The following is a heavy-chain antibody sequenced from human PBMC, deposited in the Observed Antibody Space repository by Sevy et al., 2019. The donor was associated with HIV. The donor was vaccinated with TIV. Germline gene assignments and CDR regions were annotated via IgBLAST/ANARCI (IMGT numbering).Heavy chain of an antibody. CDR2: IYYGGST. V-gene: IGHV4-30-2*01. CDR3: ARGAPSRRLAFDI. CDR1: GGSISSEGYS. D-gene: IGHD6-25*01. J-gene: IGHJ3*02. Sequence: SETLSLTCDVSGGSISSEGYSWSWLRLPPGKGLEWIGYIYYGGSTFYNPSLKSRVAITEDRSKNQFSLTLSSVTAADAAVHYCARGAPSRRLAFDIWGQGILVTVSS.